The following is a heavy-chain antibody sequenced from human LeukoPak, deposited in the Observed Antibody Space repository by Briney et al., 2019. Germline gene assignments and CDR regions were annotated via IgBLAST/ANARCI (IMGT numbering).Heavy chain of an antibody. D-gene: IGHD3-16*02. Sequence: KPSETLSLTCTVSGGSISSYYWSWIRQPAGKGLEWIGRIYTSGSTNYNPSLKSRVTMSVDTSKNQFSLKLSSVTAADTAVYYCARVVLSTTKTYYDYVWGSYRSDAFDIWGQGTMVTVSS. J-gene: IGHJ3*02. CDR2: IYTSGST. CDR3: ARVVLSTTKTYYDYVWGSYRSDAFDI. V-gene: IGHV4-4*07. CDR1: GGSISSYY.